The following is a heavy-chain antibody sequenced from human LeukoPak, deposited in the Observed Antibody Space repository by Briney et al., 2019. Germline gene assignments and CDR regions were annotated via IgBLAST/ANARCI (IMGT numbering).Heavy chain of an antibody. V-gene: IGHV3-7*01. CDR3: ARDGGLNMNFDY. CDR1: GFTFRNYW. Sequence: GVLRLSCAASGFTFRNYWIGWVRQAPGKGLEWVANTKPDGSAEYYADSVRGRFTTSRDNANNFLYLQMNSLRAEDTAVYYCARDGGLNMNFDYWGQGTLVTVSS. J-gene: IGHJ4*02. CDR2: TKPDGSAE. D-gene: IGHD2-15*01.